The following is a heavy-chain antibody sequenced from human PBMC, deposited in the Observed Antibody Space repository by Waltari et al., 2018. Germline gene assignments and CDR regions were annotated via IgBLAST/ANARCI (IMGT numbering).Heavy chain of an antibody. Sequence: QVQLVQSGAEVKKPGASVKVSCKASGYTFTSYDINWVRQATGQGLEWMGWLNPNRGNTGYAKKFQGRVTMTRNTAISTAYMELSSLRSEDTAVYYCARGGKVLLWFGEATSAFDIWGQGTMVTVSS. D-gene: IGHD3-10*01. CDR1: GYTFTSYD. CDR2: LNPNRGNT. J-gene: IGHJ3*02. CDR3: ARGGKVLLWFGEATSAFDI. V-gene: IGHV1-8*01.